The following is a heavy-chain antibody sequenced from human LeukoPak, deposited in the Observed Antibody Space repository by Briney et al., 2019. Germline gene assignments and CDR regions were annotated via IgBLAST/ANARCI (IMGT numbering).Heavy chain of an antibody. Sequence: SSETLSLTCTVSGYSISSGYYWGRIRQPPGKGLEWIGNIYHSGSTYYNPSLKSRAAISVDTSKNQFSLKLSSVTAADTAVYYYAREKGESYESSGSVDYWGQGTLVTVSS. J-gene: IGHJ4*02. CDR3: AREKGESYESSGSVDY. D-gene: IGHD3-22*01. CDR1: GYSISSGYY. V-gene: IGHV4-38-2*02. CDR2: IYHSGST.